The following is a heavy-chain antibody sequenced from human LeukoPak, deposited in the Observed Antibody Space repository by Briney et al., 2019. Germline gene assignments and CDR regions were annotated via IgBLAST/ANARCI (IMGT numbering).Heavy chain of an antibody. D-gene: IGHD7-27*01. V-gene: IGHV5-51*01. CDR3: ARHFNSGPIDY. CDR1: EYSFTNCW. CDR2: IYPENSYA. J-gene: IGHJ4*02. Sequence: KTGESLKISCKGSEYSFTNCWIGWVRQKPGRGLEWMGLIYPENSYARYSPSLQGQVIMSVDKSISTAYLQWNNLKASDTAMYYCARHFNSGPIDYWGQGTLVTVSS.